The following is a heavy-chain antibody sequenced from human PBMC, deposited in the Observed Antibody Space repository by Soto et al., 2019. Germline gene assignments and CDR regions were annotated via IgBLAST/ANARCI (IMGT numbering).Heavy chain of an antibody. J-gene: IGHJ3*02. Sequence: PGGSLILSWASAGLTVSSICMSLVRPAPGKGLEWVSVIYSGGSTYYADSVKGRFTISRDNSKNTLYLQMNSLRAEDTAVYYCASIGGWPNGDAFDIWGQGTMVTVSS. CDR3: ASIGGWPNGDAFDI. CDR2: IYSGGST. D-gene: IGHD6-19*01. CDR1: GLTVSSIC. V-gene: IGHV3-53*01.